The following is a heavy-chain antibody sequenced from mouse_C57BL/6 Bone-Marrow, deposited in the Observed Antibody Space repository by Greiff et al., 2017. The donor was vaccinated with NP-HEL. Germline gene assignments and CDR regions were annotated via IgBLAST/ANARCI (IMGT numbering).Heavy chain of an antibody. D-gene: IGHD1-1*01. Sequence: QVQLQQPGAELVKPGASVKLSCKASGYTFTSYWMQWVKQRPGQGLEWIGEIDPSDSYTNYNQKFKGKATLTVDTSSSTAYMQLSSLTSEDSAVYYWAGTTVSYMDCWGQGTTLTVSS. CDR2: IDPSDSYT. J-gene: IGHJ2*01. V-gene: IGHV1-50*01. CDR1: GYTFTSYW. CDR3: AGTTVSYMDC.